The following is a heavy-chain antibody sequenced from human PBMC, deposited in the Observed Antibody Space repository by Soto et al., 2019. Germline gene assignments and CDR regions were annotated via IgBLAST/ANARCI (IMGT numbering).Heavy chain of an antibody. D-gene: IGHD3-9*01. V-gene: IGHV1-3*01. Sequence: GASVKVSCKASGYTFTSYAMHWVRQAPGQRLEWMGWINAGNGNTKYSQKFQGRVTITRDTSASTAYMELSSLRSEDTAVYYCARDPLYYDILTGYYSSYYFDYWGQGTLVTVSS. CDR2: INAGNGNT. J-gene: IGHJ4*02. CDR1: GYTFTSYA. CDR3: ARDPLYYDILTGYYSSYYFDY.